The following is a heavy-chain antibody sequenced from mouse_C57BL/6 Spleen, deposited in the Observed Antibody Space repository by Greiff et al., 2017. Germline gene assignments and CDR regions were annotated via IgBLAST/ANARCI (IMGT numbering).Heavy chain of an antibody. CDR1: GYTFTSYW. D-gene: IGHD3-2*02. CDR2: IDPSDSET. Sequence: QVQLQQPGAELVRPGSSVKLSCKASGYTFTSYWMHWVKQRPIQGLEWIGNIDPSDSETHYNQKFKDKATLTVDKSSSTAYMQLSSLTSEDSAVXYCASGGTAQATAWFAYWGQGTLVTVSA. V-gene: IGHV1-52*01. CDR3: ASGGTAQATAWFAY. J-gene: IGHJ3*01.